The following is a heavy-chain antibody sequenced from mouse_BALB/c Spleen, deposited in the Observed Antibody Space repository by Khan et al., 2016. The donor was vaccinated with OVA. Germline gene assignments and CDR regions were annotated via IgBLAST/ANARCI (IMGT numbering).Heavy chain of an antibody. CDR2: IYPYNGGT. J-gene: IGHJ1*01. V-gene: IGHV1S29*02. D-gene: IGHD1-1*01. Sequence: VQLQQSGPEVVKPGASVKISCKASGYTFTDYNMHWVKQSHGKSLEWIGYIYPYNGGTVYSPRFGNQATLPVDTSSRTAYMELRSLTSEDSAVYYCARGSSWYFDVWGAGTTVTVSS. CDR1: GYTFTDYN. CDR3: ARGSSWYFDV.